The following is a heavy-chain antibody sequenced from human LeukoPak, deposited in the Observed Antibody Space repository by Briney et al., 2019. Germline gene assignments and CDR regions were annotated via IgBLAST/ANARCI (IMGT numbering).Heavy chain of an antibody. J-gene: IGHJ6*04. CDR2: INHSGST. V-gene: IGHV4-34*01. CDR1: GGSFSGYY. Sequence: SETLSLTCAVYGGSFSGYYWSWIRQPPGKGLEWIGEINHSGSTNYNPSLKSRVNISVDTSKNQFSLKLSSVTAADTAVYYCANSPKRLYYGSGSYSYYYYGMDVWGKGTTVTVSS. CDR3: ANSPKRLYYGSGSYSYYYYGMDV. D-gene: IGHD3-10*01.